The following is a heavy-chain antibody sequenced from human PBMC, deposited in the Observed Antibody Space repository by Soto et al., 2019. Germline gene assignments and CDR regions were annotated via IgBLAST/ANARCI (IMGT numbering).Heavy chain of an antibody. V-gene: IGHV3-23*01. CDR2: ISGSGGST. Sequence: PGGSLRLSCAASGFTFSSYAMSWVRQAPGKGLEWVSAISGSGGSTYYADTVKGRFTISRDNSKNTLYLQINSLRAEDTAVYYCAKYLGLLWFGEYDGDAFDIWGQGTMVTVSS. CDR1: GFTFSSYA. D-gene: IGHD3-10*01. J-gene: IGHJ3*02. CDR3: AKYLGLLWFGEYDGDAFDI.